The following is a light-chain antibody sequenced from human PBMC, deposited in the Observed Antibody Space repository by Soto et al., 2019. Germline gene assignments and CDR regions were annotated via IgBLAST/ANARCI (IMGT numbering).Light chain of an antibody. V-gene: IGLV2-8*01. CDR2: DVT. CDR3: SSYTDRKNLV. CDR1: SSDIGGYNS. Sequence: QSGLTQSPSASGSPGQSVTISCTGTSSDIGGYNSVSWYQQHPGKAPKVMIYDVTKRPSGVPDRFSGSKSGNTASLTVSALQAEDEADYYCSSYTDRKNLVFGTGTKV. J-gene: IGLJ1*01.